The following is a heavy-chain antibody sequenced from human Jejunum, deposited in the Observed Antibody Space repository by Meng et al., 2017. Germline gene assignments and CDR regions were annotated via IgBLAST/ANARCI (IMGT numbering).Heavy chain of an antibody. CDR1: GFTFSSHK. V-gene: IGHV3-30*01. J-gene: IGHJ4*02. D-gene: IGHD3-9*01. CDR3: VRGSIDWYLDY. Sequence: QVKLVGPGGGGVQPGRSLILSCAASGFTFSSHKMYWVRQAPGKGLEWVAVTSSDGNTNYYADSVKGRFTISRDNSKNTMFLQMNSLRGDDTAVYYCVRGSIDWYLDYWGQGTLVTVSS. CDR2: TSSDGNTN.